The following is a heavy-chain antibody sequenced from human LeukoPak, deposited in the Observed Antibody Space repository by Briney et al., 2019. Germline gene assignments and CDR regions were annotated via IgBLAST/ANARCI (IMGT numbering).Heavy chain of an antibody. Sequence: SETLSLTCAVYGGSFSGYYWSWIRQPPGKGLEWIGEINHSGSTNYNPSLKSRVTISVDTSKNQFSLKLSSVTAADTAVYYCREYGGYVRHDYWGQGTLVTVSS. CDR2: INHSGST. V-gene: IGHV4-34*01. D-gene: IGHD5-12*01. CDR3: REYGGYVRHDY. J-gene: IGHJ4*02. CDR1: GGSFSGYY.